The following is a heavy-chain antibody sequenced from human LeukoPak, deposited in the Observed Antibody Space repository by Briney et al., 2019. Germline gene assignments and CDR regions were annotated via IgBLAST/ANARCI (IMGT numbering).Heavy chain of an antibody. D-gene: IGHD3-3*01. CDR3: ARDVRTIFGVGYFDH. V-gene: IGHV3-66*01. CDR2: IYSGGST. J-gene: IGHJ4*02. CDR1: GFTVNRKY. Sequence: GGSLRLSCVASGFTVNRKYMTWVRQAPGKGLEGVSVIYSGGSTNYADSVRGRFTISRDNAKNALYLQMNSLRAEDTAVYYCARDVRTIFGVGYFDHWGQGTLVTPSS.